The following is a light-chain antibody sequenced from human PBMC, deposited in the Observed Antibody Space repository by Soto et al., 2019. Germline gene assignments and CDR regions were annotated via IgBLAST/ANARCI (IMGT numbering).Light chain of an antibody. Sequence: QSVLTQPASLSGSPGQSIPISCTGTSSDVGGYNYVSWYQQHPGKAPKLMIYDVGSRPSGVSNRFSVSKSGNTASLTISGLQAEDEAAYYCSSHTRRNTEVFGTGTKVTVL. CDR2: DVG. V-gene: IGLV2-14*01. CDR1: SSDVGGYNY. CDR3: SSHTRRNTEV. J-gene: IGLJ1*01.